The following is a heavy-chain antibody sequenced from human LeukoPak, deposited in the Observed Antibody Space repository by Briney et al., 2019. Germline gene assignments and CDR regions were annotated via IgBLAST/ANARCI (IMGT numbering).Heavy chain of an antibody. CDR3: ARHSKGSGSFYSPYYYGMDV. Sequence: GGSLRLSCAASEFTFSTYAMHWVRQAPGKGLEWVAVISYDGINIYYADSVKGRFTISRDNSKNTLYLQMHSLRAEDTGLYYCARHSKGSGSFYSPYYYGMDVWGQGTTVTVSS. V-gene: IGHV3-30-3*01. J-gene: IGHJ6*02. D-gene: IGHD3-10*01. CDR1: EFTFSTYA. CDR2: ISYDGINI.